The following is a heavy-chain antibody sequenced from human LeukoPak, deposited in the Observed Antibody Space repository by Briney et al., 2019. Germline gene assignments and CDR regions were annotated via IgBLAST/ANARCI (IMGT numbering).Heavy chain of an antibody. CDR2: IRYDGSNK. J-gene: IGHJ4*02. V-gene: IGHV3-30*02. D-gene: IGHD6-13*01. CDR1: GFTFNSYG. Sequence: GGSLRLSCAASGFTFNSYGMHWVRQAPGKGLEWVAFIRYDGSNKYYADSVKGRFTISRDNSKNTLYLQMSSLRAEDTAVYFCAKAGGVEAAGIFDYWGQGTLVTFSS. CDR3: AKAGGVEAAGIFDY.